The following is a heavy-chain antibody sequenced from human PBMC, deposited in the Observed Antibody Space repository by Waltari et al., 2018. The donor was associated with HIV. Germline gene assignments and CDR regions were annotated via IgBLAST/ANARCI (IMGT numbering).Heavy chain of an antibody. D-gene: IGHD3-3*01. CDR2: INVNNGNT. CDR1: GYTFSTYS. Sequence: QVQLVQSGAEVKKPGASVKVSCKASGYTFSTYSITWVRQAPGQGLEWMGWINVNNGNTNYAQKVQGRVTMTTDTSTSTAYMELRSLRSDDTAVYYCARDLRPTELSGEYTWWFDPWGQGTLVTVSS. V-gene: IGHV1-18*01. CDR3: ARDLRPTELSGEYTWWFDP. J-gene: IGHJ5*02.